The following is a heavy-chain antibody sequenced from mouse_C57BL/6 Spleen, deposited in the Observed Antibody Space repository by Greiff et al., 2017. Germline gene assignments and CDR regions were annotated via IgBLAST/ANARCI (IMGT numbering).Heavy chain of an antibody. CDR3: ARPIYYGNYVDYFDY. J-gene: IGHJ2*01. D-gene: IGHD2-1*01. CDR1: GFTFSDYY. CDR2: INYDGSST. V-gene: IGHV5-16*01. Sequence: EVMLVESEGGLVQPGSSMKLSCTASGFTFSDYYMAWVRQVPEKGLEWVANINYDGSSTYYLDSLKSRFIISRDNAKNILYLQMSSLKSEDTATYYCARPIYYGNYVDYFDYWGQGTTLTVSS.